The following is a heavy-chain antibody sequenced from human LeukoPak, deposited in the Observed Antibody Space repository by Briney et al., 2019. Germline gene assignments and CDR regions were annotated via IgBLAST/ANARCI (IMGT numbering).Heavy chain of an antibody. CDR2: VDPEDGET. Sequence: GASVKVSRKVSGYTFTDYYMHWVQQAPGKGLEWMGLVDPEDGETIYAEKFQGRVTITADTSTDTAYMELSSLRSEDTAVYYCATASIAAAGTVFSSHYSWGQGTLVTVSS. D-gene: IGHD6-13*01. J-gene: IGHJ4*02. CDR3: ATASIAAAGTVFSSHYS. CDR1: GYTFTDYY. V-gene: IGHV1-69-2*01.